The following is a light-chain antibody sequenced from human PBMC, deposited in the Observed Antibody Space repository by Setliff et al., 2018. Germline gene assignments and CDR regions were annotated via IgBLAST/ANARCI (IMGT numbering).Light chain of an antibody. CDR2: DVS. V-gene: IGLV2-14*03. J-gene: IGLJ3*02. Sequence: QSVLTQPASVSGSPGQSITISCTGTSSDVGGYNSVSWYQQHPGKAPKLMIYDVSNRPSGVSNRFSGSKSGNTASLTISGLQTEDEADYYCSSYTSTSTLDWVFGGGTKVTVL. CDR3: SSYTSTSTLDWV. CDR1: SSDVGGYNS.